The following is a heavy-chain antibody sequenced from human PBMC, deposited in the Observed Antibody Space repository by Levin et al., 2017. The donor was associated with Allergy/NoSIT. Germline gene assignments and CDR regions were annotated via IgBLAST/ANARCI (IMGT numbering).Heavy chain of an antibody. D-gene: IGHD3-16*01. CDR1: GFPLSSYS. CDR2: ISSGGSTI. CDR3: ARGPDGGAHY. Sequence: GGSLRLSCAASGFPLSSYSMDWVRQAPGKGLEWVAYISSGGSTIYYADSVKGRFTISRDNAKNSLYLQMNSLRDEDTAVYYCARGPDGGAHYWGQGTLVSVSS. V-gene: IGHV3-48*02. J-gene: IGHJ4*02.